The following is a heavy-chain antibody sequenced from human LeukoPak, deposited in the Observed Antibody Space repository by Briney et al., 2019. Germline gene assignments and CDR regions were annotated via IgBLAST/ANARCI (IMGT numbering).Heavy chain of an antibody. CDR1: GYTFTSYG. Sequence: ASVKVSCKASGYTFTSYGISWVRQAPGQGLEWMGWISAYNGNTNYAQKLQGRVTMTTDTSTSIAYMELRSLRSDDTAVYYCARDPNLGYCSGGSCRARKTFDYWGQGTLVTVSS. CDR2: ISAYNGNT. J-gene: IGHJ4*02. V-gene: IGHV1-18*01. CDR3: ARDPNLGYCSGGSCRARKTFDY. D-gene: IGHD2-15*01.